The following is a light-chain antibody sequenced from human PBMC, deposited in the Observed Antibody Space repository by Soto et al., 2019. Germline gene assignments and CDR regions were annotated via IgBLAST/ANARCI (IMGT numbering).Light chain of an antibody. CDR2: AAS. CDR1: QRISRF. J-gene: IGKJ4*01. CDR3: QQSYVNPLT. V-gene: IGKV1-39*01. Sequence: DIQMTQSPSSLSASVGDRIAMTCRASQRISRFLNWYQQNPGKAPKLLIFAASSLQRGVPSRFSGSGSVTDFTLTISSLQPEDFAVYYCQQSYVNPLTFGGGTKVEI.